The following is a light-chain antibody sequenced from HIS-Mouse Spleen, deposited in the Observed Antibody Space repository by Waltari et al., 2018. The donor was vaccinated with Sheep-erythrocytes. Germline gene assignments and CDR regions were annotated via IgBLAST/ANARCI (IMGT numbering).Light chain of an antibody. Sequence: QSALTQPRSVSGSPGQSVTISCTGTSSDVGGYNYVSWYQQHPGKAPKLMIYDVSKRPSGVPDRVSGSKSGNTASRTISGLQAEDEADYYCCSYAGSYNHVFATGTKVTVL. CDR2: DVS. J-gene: IGLJ1*01. CDR3: CSYAGSYNHV. CDR1: SSDVGGYNY. V-gene: IGLV2-11*01.